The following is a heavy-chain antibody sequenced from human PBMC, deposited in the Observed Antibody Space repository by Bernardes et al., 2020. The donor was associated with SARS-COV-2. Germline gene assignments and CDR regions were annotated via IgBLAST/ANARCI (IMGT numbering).Heavy chain of an antibody. CDR2: IHPNTCDT. CDR3: VSVTWSQRDGFDV. CDR1: WSVFAVYY. V-gene: IGHV1-2*02. Sequence: CEAFWSVFAVYYIHWVREEPGQVLEWLGWIHPNTCDTTYAQNFQGRVTMTRDTSITTAYMELRGLRIDDTAVYYCVSVTWSQRDGFDVWGQGIMVSVSS. J-gene: IGHJ3*01. D-gene: IGHD3-3*01.